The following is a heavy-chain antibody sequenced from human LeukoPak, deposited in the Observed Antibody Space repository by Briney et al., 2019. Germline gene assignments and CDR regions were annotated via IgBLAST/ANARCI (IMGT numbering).Heavy chain of an antibody. CDR2: INTNTGNP. CDR1: GYTFTSYV. CDR3: ARDESGSSSWYRVGYYYGMDV. Sequence: GSSVKVSCKASGYTFTSYVMNLVRQAPGQGLEWMGWINTNTGNPTYAQGFTGRFVFSLDTSVSTAYLQISSLKAEDTAVYYCARDESGSSSWYRVGYYYGMDVWGQGTTVTVSS. D-gene: IGHD6-13*01. V-gene: IGHV7-4-1*02. J-gene: IGHJ6*02.